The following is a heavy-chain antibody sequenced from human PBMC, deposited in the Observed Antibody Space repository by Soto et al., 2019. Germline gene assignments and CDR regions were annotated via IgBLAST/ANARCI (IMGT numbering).Heavy chain of an antibody. D-gene: IGHD2-15*01. CDR2: IIPIFGTA. CDR3: ARDVVVAATGWFDP. J-gene: IGHJ5*02. Sequence: QVQLVQSGAEVKKPGSSVKVSCKASGGTFSSYAISWVRQAPGQGLEWMGGIIPIFGTANYAQKFQGRVTITADESTITAYMELSSLISEDTAVYYCARDVVVAATGWFDPGGQGTLVTVSS. CDR1: GGTFSSYA. V-gene: IGHV1-69*12.